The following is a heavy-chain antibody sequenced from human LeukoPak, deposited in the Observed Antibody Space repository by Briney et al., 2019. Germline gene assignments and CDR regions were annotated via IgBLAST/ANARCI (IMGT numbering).Heavy chain of an antibody. J-gene: IGHJ6*02. Sequence: SETLSLTCTVSGGSISSYYWSWIRQPPGKGLEWIGYIYYSGSTNYNPSLKSRVTISVDTSKNQFSLKLSSVTAADTAVYYCARLGAAWDYYGSGSYYNHYYGMDVWGQGTTVTVSS. CDR1: GGSISSYY. CDR2: IYYSGST. V-gene: IGHV4-59*08. D-gene: IGHD3-10*01. CDR3: ARLGAAWDYYGSGSYYNHYYGMDV.